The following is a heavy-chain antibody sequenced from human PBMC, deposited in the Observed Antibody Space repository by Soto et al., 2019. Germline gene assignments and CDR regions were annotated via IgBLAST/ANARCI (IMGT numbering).Heavy chain of an antibody. J-gene: IGHJ4*02. CDR1: GFTFSSYT. CDR3: ARGDVVVLTATSNFDY. D-gene: IGHD2-21*02. Sequence: EVQLVESGGGLVKPGGSLRLSCAASGFTFSSYTMKWVRQAPGKGLEWVASISSSYYIKYADSVKGRFTISRDNAKNSLYLQMNSLRAKDTAAYYCARGDVVVLTATSNFDYWGQGTLVTVSS. CDR2: ISSSYYI. V-gene: IGHV3-21*01.